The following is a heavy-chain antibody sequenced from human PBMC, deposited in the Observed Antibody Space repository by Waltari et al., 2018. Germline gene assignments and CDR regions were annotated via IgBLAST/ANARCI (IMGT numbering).Heavy chain of an antibody. D-gene: IGHD2-2*01. V-gene: IGHV3-66*03. CDR2: IYSVGSP. Sequence: EVQLVESGGGLIQPGGSLRLACAASGFTVSSNYMSWVRQAPGKGLEWVSVIYSVGSPYYADSVKCRFTISRDNSKNTLYLQMNILRDEDTAIYYCARESRGYYAEYWGQGTLVTVSS. J-gene: IGHJ4*02. CDR3: ARESRGYYAEY. CDR1: GFTVSSNY.